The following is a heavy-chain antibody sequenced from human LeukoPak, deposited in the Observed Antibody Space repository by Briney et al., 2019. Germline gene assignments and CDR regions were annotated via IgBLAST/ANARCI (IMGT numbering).Heavy chain of an antibody. Sequence: PSETLSLTCTVSGGSISSSSYYWGWIRQPPGKGLEWIGSIYYSGSTYYNPSLKSRVTISVDTSKNQFSLKLSSVTAADTAVYYCTRLGDIVLMVYANDGGDYWGQGTLVTVSS. CDR2: IYYSGST. CDR3: TRLGDIVLMVYANDGGDY. D-gene: IGHD2-8*01. J-gene: IGHJ4*02. V-gene: IGHV4-39*01. CDR1: GGSISSSSYY.